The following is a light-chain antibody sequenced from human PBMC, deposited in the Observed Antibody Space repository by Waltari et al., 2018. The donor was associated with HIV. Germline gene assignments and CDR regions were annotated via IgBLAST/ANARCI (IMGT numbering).Light chain of an antibody. Sequence: EIVWTQSPGTRSLSPGEGVILSCRASQSVGSNYLAWDQQRPGQAPRLLIYDASTRATGIPDRFSGSGSGTDFTLTISRLEPEDFAVYYCQQYGSSPLFTFGPGTKVDIK. CDR1: QSVGSNY. CDR2: DAS. CDR3: QQYGSSPLFT. V-gene: IGKV3-20*01. J-gene: IGKJ3*01.